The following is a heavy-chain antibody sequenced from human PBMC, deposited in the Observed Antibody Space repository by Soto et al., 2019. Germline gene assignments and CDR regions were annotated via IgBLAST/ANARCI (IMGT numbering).Heavy chain of an antibody. J-gene: IGHJ4*02. Sequence: PGESLKISCKGSGYFFSSQWIAWVRQMPGKGLEWMGIIHPGDSDTRYSPSFQGQVTISVDGSINTAYLQSRSLEASDTAVYYCASPGQNRDRPLGFRGQGTPVTVSS. D-gene: IGHD7-27*01. CDR3: ASPGQNRDRPLGF. CDR1: GYFFSSQW. CDR2: IHPGDSDT. V-gene: IGHV5-51*01.